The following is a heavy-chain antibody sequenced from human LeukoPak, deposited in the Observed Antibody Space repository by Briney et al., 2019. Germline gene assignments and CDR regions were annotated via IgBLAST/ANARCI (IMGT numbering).Heavy chain of an antibody. CDR3: AKLYDSSGYSAAYYFDY. J-gene: IGHJ4*02. Sequence: ASVKVSCKVSGYTLTELSMHWVRQAPGKGLERMGGFDPEDGETIYAQKFQGRVTMTEDTSTDTAYMELSSLRSEDTAVYYCAKLYDSSGYSAAYYFDYWGQGTLVTVSS. V-gene: IGHV1-24*01. CDR1: GYTLTELS. D-gene: IGHD3-22*01. CDR2: FDPEDGET.